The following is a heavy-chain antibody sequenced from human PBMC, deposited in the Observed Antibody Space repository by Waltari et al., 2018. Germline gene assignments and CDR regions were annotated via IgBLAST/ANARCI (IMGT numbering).Heavy chain of an antibody. CDR2: IYHSGST. Sequence: QVQLQESGPGLVKPSGTLSLTCAVSGGSISSSNWWSWVRQPPGKGLEWIGEIYHSGSTNYNPSLKSRVTISVDKSKNQFSLKLSSVTAADTAVYYCARDGGGYCSGGSCYSSGYFDLWGRGTLVTVSS. V-gene: IGHV4-4*02. D-gene: IGHD2-15*01. CDR3: ARDGGGYCSGGSCYSSGYFDL. J-gene: IGHJ2*01. CDR1: GGSISSSNW.